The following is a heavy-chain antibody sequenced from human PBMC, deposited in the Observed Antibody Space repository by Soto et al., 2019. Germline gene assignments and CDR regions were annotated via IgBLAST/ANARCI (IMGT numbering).Heavy chain of an antibody. CDR2: IYPGDSDT. CDR1: GYSFTSYW. Sequence: GESLKISCKGSGYSFTSYWIGWVRQMPGKGLEWMGIIYPGDSDTRYSPSFQGQVTISADKSISTAYLQWSSLKASDTAMYYCARHREDSSSWYKGAFDIWGQGTMATVSS. CDR3: ARHREDSSSWYKGAFDI. V-gene: IGHV5-51*01. J-gene: IGHJ3*02. D-gene: IGHD6-13*01.